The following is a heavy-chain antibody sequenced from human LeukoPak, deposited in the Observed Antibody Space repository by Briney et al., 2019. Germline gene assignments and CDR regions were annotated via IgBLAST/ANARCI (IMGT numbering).Heavy chain of an antibody. J-gene: IGHJ4*02. CDR2: ISTSSNYI. Sequence: ETLSLTCTVSGGSISSYYWSWIRQPPGKGLEWVSFISTSSNYIYYADSVKGRFTISRDNAKNSLYLQMNSLRAEDTAVYYCARDNWIEAHYFDYWGQGTLVTVSS. V-gene: IGHV3-21*01. D-gene: IGHD1-20*01. CDR1: GGSISSYY. CDR3: ARDNWIEAHYFDY.